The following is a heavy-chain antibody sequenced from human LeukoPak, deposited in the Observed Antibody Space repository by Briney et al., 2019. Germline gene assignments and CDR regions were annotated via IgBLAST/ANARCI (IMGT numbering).Heavy chain of an antibody. J-gene: IGHJ4*02. V-gene: IGHV3-74*01. CDR1: VFTFSSYW. CDR2: INCDGSST. Sequence: GGSLRLSCAASVFTFSSYWMHWVRQAPGKGLVWVSRINCDGSSTSYADSVKGRFTNSRDNAKHTLYLQINRLRAEDTAVYYCAHGYISHYWGEGTLATVSS. D-gene: IGHD5-24*01. CDR3: AHGYISHY.